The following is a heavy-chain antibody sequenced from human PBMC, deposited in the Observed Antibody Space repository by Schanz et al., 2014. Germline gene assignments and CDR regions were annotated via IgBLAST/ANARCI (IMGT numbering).Heavy chain of an antibody. CDR1: GFTFSNYA. D-gene: IGHD6-19*01. CDR3: AKLSSSGRLAGYFDY. CDR2: ISSSGSYI. Sequence: EVQLLESGGGLVRPGGSLRLSCAASGFTFSNYAMSWVRQAPGKGLEWVSSISSSGSYIHYADSVKGRFTVSRDNARNSLYLHMNTLGAEDTAVYYCAKLSSSGRLAGYFDYWGQGALVTVSS. J-gene: IGHJ4*02. V-gene: IGHV3-48*01.